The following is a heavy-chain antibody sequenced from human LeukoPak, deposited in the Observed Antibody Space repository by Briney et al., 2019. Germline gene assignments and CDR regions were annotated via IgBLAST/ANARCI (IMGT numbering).Heavy chain of an antibody. Sequence: PGGSLRLSCAASGFTVSSNYMSWVRQAPGKGLEWVSYISSSGSTIYYADSVKGRFTISRDNAKNSLYLQMNSMRAEDTAVYYCARGSGSHRASGMDVWGQGTTVTVSS. CDR1: GFTVSSNY. J-gene: IGHJ6*02. V-gene: IGHV3-11*04. CDR2: ISSSGSTI. D-gene: IGHD1-26*01. CDR3: ARGSGSHRASGMDV.